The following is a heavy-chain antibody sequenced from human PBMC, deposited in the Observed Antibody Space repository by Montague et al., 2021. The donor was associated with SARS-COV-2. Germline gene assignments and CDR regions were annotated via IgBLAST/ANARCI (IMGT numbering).Heavy chain of an antibody. J-gene: IGHJ4*02. CDR3: ARDGVYDILTGYWTD. Sequence: SLRLSCAASGFTFSSYSMNWVRQAPGKGLEWVLSISSSSSYIYYADSVKGRFTISRDNAKNSLYLQMNSLRAEDTAVYYCARDGVYDILTGYWTDWGQGTLVTVSS. V-gene: IGHV3-21*01. CDR1: GFTFSSYS. CDR2: ISSSSSYI. D-gene: IGHD3-9*01.